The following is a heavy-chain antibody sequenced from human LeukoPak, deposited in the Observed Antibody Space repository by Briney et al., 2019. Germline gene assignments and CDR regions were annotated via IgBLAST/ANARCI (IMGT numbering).Heavy chain of an antibody. CDR1: GSSISSSSSY. CDR3: ARDSSGFGSLPGY. CDR2: MYYSGPP. D-gene: IGHD3-22*01. Sequence: SETLSLTCNVSGSSISSSSSYWGWIRQPPGKGLEWIGSMYYSGPPYYNPSLKRRVTISLDTSKHQFSLKLSSVTAADTAVYYCARDSSGFGSLPGYWGQGTLVTVCS. V-gene: IGHV4-39*07. J-gene: IGHJ4*02.